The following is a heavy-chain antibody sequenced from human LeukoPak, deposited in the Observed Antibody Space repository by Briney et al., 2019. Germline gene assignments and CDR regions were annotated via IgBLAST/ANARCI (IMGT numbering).Heavy chain of an antibody. V-gene: IGHV4-61*02. D-gene: IGHD6-13*01. CDR1: GGSISSGSYY. J-gene: IGHJ4*02. Sequence: PSETLSLTCTVSGGSISSGSYYWSWIRQPAGKGLEWIGRIYTSGSTNYNPSLNSRVTISVDTSKSQFSLKLSSVTAADTAVYYCARNPGIAAAGKPYSFDYWGQGTLVTVSS. CDR2: IYTSGST. CDR3: ARNPGIAAAGKPYSFDY.